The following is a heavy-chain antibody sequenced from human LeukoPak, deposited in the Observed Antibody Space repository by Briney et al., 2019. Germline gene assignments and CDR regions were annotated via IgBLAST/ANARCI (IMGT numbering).Heavy chain of an antibody. D-gene: IGHD1-1*01. J-gene: IGHJ4*02. CDR2: IYSGGST. CDR3: ARGRPAR. CDR1: GFTVSSNY. Sequence: GGSLRLSCTVSGFTVSSNYMSWIRQAPGKGLEWVSVIYSGGSTYYADSVKGRFTISRDNSKNTLYLQMNSLRAEDTAVYYCARGRPARWGQGTLVTVSS. V-gene: IGHV3-66*01.